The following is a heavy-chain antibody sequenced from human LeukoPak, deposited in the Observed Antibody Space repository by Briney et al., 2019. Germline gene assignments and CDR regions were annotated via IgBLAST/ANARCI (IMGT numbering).Heavy chain of an antibody. CDR2: IKSKTDGGTT. J-gene: IGHJ1*01. Sequence: GGSLRLSCAASGFTLSNARMSWVRQAPGKGLEWVGRIKSKTDGGTTDYAAPVKGRFTISRDDSKNTLYLQMNSLKTEDTAVYYCTTGPLYCGGDCYTIFFQHWGQGTLVTVSS. CDR1: GFTLSNAR. V-gene: IGHV3-15*01. D-gene: IGHD2-21*02. CDR3: TTGPLYCGGDCYTIFFQH.